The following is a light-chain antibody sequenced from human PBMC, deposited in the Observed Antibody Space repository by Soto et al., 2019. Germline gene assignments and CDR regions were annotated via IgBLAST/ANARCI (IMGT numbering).Light chain of an antibody. V-gene: IGKV3-20*01. CDR2: GAS. J-gene: IGKJ2*01. Sequence: EIVLTQSPGTLSLSPGERATLSCRASQSVSSSYLAWYQQKPGQAPRLLIYGASSRATGIPDRFSGSGSGTDFTLTISRLEPDDFAVYYCQQYGSSPLVTFGQGTKLEIK. CDR1: QSVSSSY. CDR3: QQYGSSPLVT.